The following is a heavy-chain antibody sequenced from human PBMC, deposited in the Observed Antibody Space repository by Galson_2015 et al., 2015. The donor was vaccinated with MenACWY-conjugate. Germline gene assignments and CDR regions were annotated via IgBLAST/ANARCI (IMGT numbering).Heavy chain of an antibody. D-gene: IGHD2-15*01. V-gene: IGHV3-7*01. CDR1: GFTFSTYW. CDR2: IMPDGSET. J-gene: IGHJ4*02. CDR3: ARGPFVVVAD. Sequence: SLRLSCAASGFTFSTYWMTWVRQAPGKGLEWVANIMPDGSETYYVDSVKGRFTISRDNAKNSVYLQLNSLKVEDTAVFYCARGPFVVVADWGQGTLVTVSS.